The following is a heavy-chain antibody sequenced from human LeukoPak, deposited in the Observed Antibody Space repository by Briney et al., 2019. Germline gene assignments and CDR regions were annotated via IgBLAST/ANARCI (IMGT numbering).Heavy chain of an antibody. CDR1: GGSFSGYY. CDR3: ASTGIYFTAAAGTSAHLNWFDP. CDR2: INHSGST. V-gene: IGHV4-34*01. J-gene: IGHJ5*02. D-gene: IGHD6-13*01. Sequence: KPSETLSLTCAVYGGSFSGYYWSWIRQPPGKGLEWIGEINHSGSTNYNPSLKSRVTISVDTSKDQFSLKLSSVTAADTAVYYCASTGIYFTAAAGTSAHLNWFDPWGQGTLVTVSS.